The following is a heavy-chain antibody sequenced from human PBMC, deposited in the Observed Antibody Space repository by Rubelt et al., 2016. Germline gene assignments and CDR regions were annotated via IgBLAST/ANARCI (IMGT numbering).Heavy chain of an antibody. D-gene: IGHD6-13*01. CDR2: ISGGGGST. CDR3: SRVAAAASLTHYLNY. J-gene: IGHJ4*02. Sequence: EVQLLESGGGLVQPGGSLRLSCATSGFTFSTYAMSWVRQDPGQGLEWVSVISGGGGSTYYADSVKGRFTISRDNSKNTRNLQRNSLGAEDTAVYYCSRVAAAASLTHYLNYWGQGTLVTVSS. CDR1: GFTFSTYA. V-gene: IGHV3-23*01.